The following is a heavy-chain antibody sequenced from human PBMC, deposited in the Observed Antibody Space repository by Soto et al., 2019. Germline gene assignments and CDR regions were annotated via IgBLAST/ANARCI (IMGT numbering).Heavy chain of an antibody. V-gene: IGHV1-69*08. CDR2: ILPALGTA. D-gene: IGHD4-17*01. CDR1: GGTFSSHT. CDR3: ARPDFGDYWYFDL. J-gene: IGHJ2*01. Sequence: QDQLVQSGAEVKKPGSSVKVSCKASGGTFSSHTFSWVRQAPGQGLEWMGRILPALGTATYAQKFQGRVTITADESATTVYMELNSLRSEATAVYYCARPDFGDYWYFDLWGRGTLVTVSS.